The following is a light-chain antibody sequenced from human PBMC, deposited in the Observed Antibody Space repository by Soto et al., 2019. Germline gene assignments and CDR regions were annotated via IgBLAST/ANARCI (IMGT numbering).Light chain of an antibody. Sequence: EIVLTQSPGTLSLSPGESATLSCRASQSVSSNYLAWYQQKPGQAPRLLIYGASSRATGIPDRFRGSGSGADFTLTISRLEPEDFAVYYCQQYGTSPYTFGRGTKVGIK. CDR3: QQYGTSPYT. CDR1: QSVSSNY. V-gene: IGKV3-20*01. CDR2: GAS. J-gene: IGKJ2*01.